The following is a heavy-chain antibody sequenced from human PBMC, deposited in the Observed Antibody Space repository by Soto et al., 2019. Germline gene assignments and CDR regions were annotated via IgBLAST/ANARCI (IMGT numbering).Heavy chain of an antibody. J-gene: IGHJ6*02. CDR2: IIPIFGTA. CDR3: ARSTTYYDFWSGPEFSGYYYGMDV. Sequence: SVKVSCNASAGTFSSYSISWVRQAPGQGLEWMGGIIPIFGTANYAQKFQGRVTITADESTSTAYMELSSLRSEDTAVYYCARSTTYYDFWSGPEFSGYYYGMDVWGQGTTVTVSS. CDR1: AGTFSSYS. D-gene: IGHD3-3*01. V-gene: IGHV1-69*13.